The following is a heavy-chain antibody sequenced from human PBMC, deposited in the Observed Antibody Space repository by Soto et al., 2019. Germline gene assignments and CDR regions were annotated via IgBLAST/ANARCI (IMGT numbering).Heavy chain of an antibody. Sequence: AGGSLRLSCAASGFTFSSYAMHWVRQAPGKGLEWVAVISYDGSNKYYADSVKGRFTISRDNSKNTLYLQMNSLRAEDTAVYYCARVQRWFYYGMDVWGQGTTVTVSS. V-gene: IGHV3-30-3*01. D-gene: IGHD2-15*01. J-gene: IGHJ6*02. CDR2: ISYDGSNK. CDR1: GFTFSSYA. CDR3: ARVQRWFYYGMDV.